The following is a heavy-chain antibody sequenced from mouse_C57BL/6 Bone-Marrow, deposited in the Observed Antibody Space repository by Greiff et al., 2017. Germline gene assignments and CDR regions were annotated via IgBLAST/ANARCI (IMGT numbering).Heavy chain of an antibody. V-gene: IGHV1-81*01. J-gene: IGHJ2*01. D-gene: IGHD1-1*01. CDR2: IYPRSGNT. CDR3: ARWVTTVVAPFGD. CDR1: GYTFTSYG. Sequence: LVESGAELARPGASVKLSCKASGYTFTSYGISWVKQRTGQGLEWIGEIYPRSGNTYYNEKFKGKATLTADKSSSTAYMELRSLTSEDSAVYFCARWVTTVVAPFGDWGQGTTLTVSS.